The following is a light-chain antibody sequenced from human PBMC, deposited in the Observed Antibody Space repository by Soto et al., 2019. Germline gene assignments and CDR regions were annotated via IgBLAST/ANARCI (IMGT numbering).Light chain of an antibody. V-gene: IGLV2-14*01. CDR3: TSDPSRSTPAV. CDR2: DVS. CDR1: SSDVGGYNY. Sequence: QSALTQPASVSGSPGQSITISCTGTSSDVGGYNYVSWYQQHPGKAPKLMIYDVSNRPSGVSNRFSGSKSGNTASLPISGLEAEDGADYFFTSDPSRSTPAVFGGGTQLTVL. J-gene: IGLJ7*01.